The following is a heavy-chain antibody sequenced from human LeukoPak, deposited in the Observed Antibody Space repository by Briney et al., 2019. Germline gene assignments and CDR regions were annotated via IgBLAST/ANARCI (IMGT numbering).Heavy chain of an antibody. CDR2: IYYSGST. CDR1: GGSISSYY. D-gene: IGHD4-23*01. CDR3: ARLPIYRGSTDAFDI. J-gene: IGHJ3*02. Sequence: SETLSLTCTVSGGSISSYYWSWIRQPPGKGLEWIGYIYYSGSTDYNPSLKSRVTISVDTSKNQFSLKLSSVTAADTAVYYCARLPIYRGSTDAFDIWGQGTMVTVSS. V-gene: IGHV4-59*08.